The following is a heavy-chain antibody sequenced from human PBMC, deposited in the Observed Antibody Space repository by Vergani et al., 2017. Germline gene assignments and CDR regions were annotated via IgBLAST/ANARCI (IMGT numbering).Heavy chain of an antibody. J-gene: IGHJ6*02. CDR3: ASDNTVTTFPRDYYYGMDV. Sequence: QVQLVQSGAEVKKPGSSVKVSCKASGGTFSSYAISWVRQAPGQGLEWMGGSIPIFGTANYAQKFQGRVTITADESTSTAYMEMSSLRSEDTAVYYCASDNTVTTFPRDYYYGMDVWGQGTTVTVSS. D-gene: IGHD4-17*01. CDR1: GGTFSSYA. CDR2: SIPIFGTA. V-gene: IGHV1-69*01.